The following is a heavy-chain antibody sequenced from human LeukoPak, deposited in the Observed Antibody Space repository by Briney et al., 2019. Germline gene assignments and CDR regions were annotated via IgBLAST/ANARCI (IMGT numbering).Heavy chain of an antibody. J-gene: IGHJ4*02. V-gene: IGHV3-74*01. D-gene: IGHD4-23*01. CDR2: INSDGSST. CDR1: GFTFSSYW. CDR3: ARGARWAYYFDY. Sequence: GGSLRLSCAASGFTFSSYWMHWVRQAPGKGLVWVSRINSDGSSTSYADSVKGRFTISRDNAKNSLYLQMNNLRAEDSAIYYCARGARWAYYFDYWGQGSLVTVSS.